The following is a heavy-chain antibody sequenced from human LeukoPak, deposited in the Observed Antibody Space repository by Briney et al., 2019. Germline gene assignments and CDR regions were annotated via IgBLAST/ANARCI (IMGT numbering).Heavy chain of an antibody. CDR2: ISSSGSTI. CDR3: ATPGVGMATIRLFDY. J-gene: IGHJ4*02. V-gene: IGHV3-48*04. D-gene: IGHD5-24*01. Sequence: GGSLRLSCAASGFTFSSYSMNWVRQAPGKGLEWVSYISSSGSTIYYADSVKGRFTISRDNAKNTLYLQMNSLRAEDTAVYYCATPGVGMATIRLFDYWGQGTLVTVSS. CDR1: GFTFSSYS.